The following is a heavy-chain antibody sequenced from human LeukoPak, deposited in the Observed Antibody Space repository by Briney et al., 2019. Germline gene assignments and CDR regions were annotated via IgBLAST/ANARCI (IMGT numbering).Heavy chain of an antibody. CDR2: IFPGDADA. J-gene: IGHJ4*02. Sequence: GESLKISCKVFGYSFTSYWIAWVRQMPGKGLEWMGIIFPGDADATYSPSFQGRVTISADKSISTAYLQWSSLKASDTAMYYCARPYHYGSGSPGYWGQGTLVTVSS. D-gene: IGHD3-10*01. CDR3: ARPYHYGSGSPGY. V-gene: IGHV5-51*01. CDR1: GYSFTSYW.